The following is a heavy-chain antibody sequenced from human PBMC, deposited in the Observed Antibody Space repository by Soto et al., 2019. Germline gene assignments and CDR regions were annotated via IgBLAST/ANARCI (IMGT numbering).Heavy chain of an antibody. Sequence: QVQLVQSGAEVKKPGASVKVSCKASGYTFTSYGISWVRQAPGQGLEWMGWISNYNGDTNYAQKLKGRVTMTTDTPTSTAYMELRSLKSDDTAVYYCTRGGQLFAGNYFDYWGQGTLVTVSS. CDR2: ISNYNGDT. D-gene: IGHD3-10*02. CDR1: GYTFTSYG. V-gene: IGHV1-18*01. CDR3: TRGGQLFAGNYFDY. J-gene: IGHJ4*02.